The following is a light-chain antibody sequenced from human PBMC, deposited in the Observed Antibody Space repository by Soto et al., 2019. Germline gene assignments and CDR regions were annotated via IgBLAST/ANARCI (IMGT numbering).Light chain of an antibody. CDR2: GAS. J-gene: IGKJ1*01. CDR1: QSVSSN. V-gene: IGKV3-15*01. CDR3: QQYNNWPRT. Sequence: EVVIPQSPATLSVCPGERATLSCRASQSVSSNLAWYQQKPGQAPRLLIYGASTRATGIPARFSGSGSGTEFTLTISSLQSEDFAVYYCQQYNNWPRTFGQGTKVDIK.